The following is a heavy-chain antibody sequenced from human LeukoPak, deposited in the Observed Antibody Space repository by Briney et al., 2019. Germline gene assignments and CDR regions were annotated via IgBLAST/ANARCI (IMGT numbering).Heavy chain of an antibody. CDR1: GFTFSSYS. V-gene: IGHV3-48*01. Sequence: GGSLRLSCAASGFTFSSYSMNWVRQAPGKGLEWVSYISSSSSTIYYADSVKGRFTISRDNAKNSLYLQMNSLRAEDTAVYYCAKDDYDFWTSFDYWGQGTLVTVSS. J-gene: IGHJ4*02. CDR3: AKDDYDFWTSFDY. CDR2: ISSSSSTI. D-gene: IGHD3-3*01.